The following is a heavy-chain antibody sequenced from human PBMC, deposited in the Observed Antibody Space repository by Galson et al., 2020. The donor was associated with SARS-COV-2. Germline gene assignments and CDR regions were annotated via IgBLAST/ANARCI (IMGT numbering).Heavy chain of an antibody. J-gene: IGHJ4*02. D-gene: IGHD4-17*01. V-gene: IGHV3-9*01. CDR2: ISWNSGSI. Sequence: GGSLRLSCAASGFTFDDYAMHWVRQAPGKGLEWVSGISWNSGSIGYADSVKGRFTISRDNAKNSLYLQMNSLRAEDTALYYCAKDEGYGDYGPSYYFDYWGQGTLVTVSS. CDR1: GFTFDDYA. CDR3: AKDEGYGDYGPSYYFDY.